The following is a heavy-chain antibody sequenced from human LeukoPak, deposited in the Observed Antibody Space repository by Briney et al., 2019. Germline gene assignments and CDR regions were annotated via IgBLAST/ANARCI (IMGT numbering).Heavy chain of an antibody. J-gene: IGHJ4*02. CDR2: INPNSGGT. D-gene: IGHD3-3*01. V-gene: IGHV1-2*02. CDR3: ARDAYEF. CDR1: GYTFTSYY. Sequence: GASVSVSCTASGYTFTSYYMHWVRQAPGQGLEWMGWINPNSGGTNYAQKFQGRVTMTRDTSISTAYMEQSRLRSNDTGVYYCARDAYEFWGQGTLVTVSS.